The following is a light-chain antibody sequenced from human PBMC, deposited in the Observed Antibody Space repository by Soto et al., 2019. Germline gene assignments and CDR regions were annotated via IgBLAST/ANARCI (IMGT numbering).Light chain of an antibody. CDR3: QQYGSSPVT. Sequence: IVLTQSPGTLSLSPGERATLSCRASQSVTKYLAWYQQKHGQAPRLLIYGASSRATGIPDRFGGSGSGTDFTLTISRLEPEDFALYYCQQYGSSPVTFGQGTRLEIK. CDR1: QSVTKY. J-gene: IGKJ5*01. V-gene: IGKV3-20*01. CDR2: GAS.